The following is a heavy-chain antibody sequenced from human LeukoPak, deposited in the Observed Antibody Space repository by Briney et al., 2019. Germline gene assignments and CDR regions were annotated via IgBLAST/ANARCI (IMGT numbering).Heavy chain of an antibody. V-gene: IGHV4-34*01. D-gene: IGHD5-12*01. CDR1: GGSFSGYY. J-gene: IGHJ4*02. CDR3: AREDIVATIYDY. CDR2: INHSGST. Sequence: SETLSLTCAVYGGSFSGYYWSWIRQPPGKGLEWIGEINHSGSTNYNPSLKSRVAISVDTSKNQFSLKPSSVTAADTAVYYCAREDIVATIYDYWGQGTLVTVSS.